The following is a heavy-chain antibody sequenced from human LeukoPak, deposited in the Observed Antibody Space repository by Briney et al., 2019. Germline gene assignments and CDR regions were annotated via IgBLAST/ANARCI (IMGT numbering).Heavy chain of an antibody. D-gene: IGHD3-10*01. Sequence: GGSLRLSCAASGFTFSSYSMNLVRQAPGKGLEWVSSISSSSSYIYYADSVKGRFTISRDNAKNSLYLQMNSLRAEDTAVYYCAREGSFGELLTWFDPWGQGTMVTVSS. V-gene: IGHV3-21*01. CDR3: AREGSFGELLTWFDP. CDR2: ISSSSSYI. CDR1: GFTFSSYS. J-gene: IGHJ5*02.